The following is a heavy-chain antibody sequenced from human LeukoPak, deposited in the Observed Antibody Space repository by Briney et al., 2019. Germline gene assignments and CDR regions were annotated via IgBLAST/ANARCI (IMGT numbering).Heavy chain of an antibody. CDR2: VFYSGST. D-gene: IGHD4-23*01. J-gene: IGHJ3*02. CDR3: ARDQIADYGGNSGDAFDI. Sequence: PSETLSLTCTVSGGSISSGSYYWGWIRQPPGKGLEWLGTVFYSGSTNYNPSLKSRVTISVDTSKNQFSLKLSSVTAADTAVYYCARDQIADYGGNSGDAFDIWGQGTMVTVSS. CDR1: GGSISSGSYY. V-gene: IGHV4-39*07.